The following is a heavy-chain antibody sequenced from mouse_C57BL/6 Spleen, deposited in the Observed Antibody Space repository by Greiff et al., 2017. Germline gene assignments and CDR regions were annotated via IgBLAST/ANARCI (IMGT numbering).Heavy chain of an antibody. CDR1: GYTFTSYW. Sequence: VQLQQPGAELVRPGSSVKLSCKASGYTFTSYWMHWVKQRPIQGLEWIGNIDPSDSETHYNQKFKDKATLTVDKSSSTAYMQLSSLTSEDSAVYYCARLTAQATSAYWGQGTLVTVSA. J-gene: IGHJ3*01. V-gene: IGHV1-52*01. D-gene: IGHD3-2*02. CDR3: ARLTAQATSAY. CDR2: IDPSDSET.